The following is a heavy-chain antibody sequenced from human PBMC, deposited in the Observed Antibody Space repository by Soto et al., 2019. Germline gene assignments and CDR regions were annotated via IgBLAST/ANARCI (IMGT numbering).Heavy chain of an antibody. D-gene: IGHD3-16*01. CDR3: ARDRAGGSLRLYSSYYGMDV. CDR2: ISYDGSNK. V-gene: IGHV3-30-3*01. Sequence: GGSLRLSCAASGFTFSSYAMHWVRQAPGKGLEWVAVISYDGSNKYYADSVKGRFTISRGYSKNTLYLQMNSLRADDTAVYYCARDRAGGSLRLYSSYYGMDVWGQGTTVTVSS. CDR1: GFTFSSYA. J-gene: IGHJ6*02.